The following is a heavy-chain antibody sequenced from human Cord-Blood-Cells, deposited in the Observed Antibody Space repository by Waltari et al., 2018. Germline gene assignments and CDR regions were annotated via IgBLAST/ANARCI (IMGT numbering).Heavy chain of an antibody. J-gene: IGHJ4*02. CDR2: ITQDGREK. Sequence: EVQLVESGGGLVQPGGSLRLSCAASGLTFGSYWMSWVRQAPGQGLEWVANITQDGREKYYDDSVKGRFTISRDNAKNSLYLQMNSLRAEDTAVYYCARDYQYYDFWSGYYYFYYWGQGTLVTVSS. V-gene: IGHV3-7*01. CDR1: GLTFGSYW. CDR3: ARDYQYYDFWSGYYYFYY. D-gene: IGHD3-3*01.